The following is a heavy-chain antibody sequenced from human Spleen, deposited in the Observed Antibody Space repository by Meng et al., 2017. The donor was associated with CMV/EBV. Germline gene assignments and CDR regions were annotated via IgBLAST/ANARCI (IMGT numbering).Heavy chain of an antibody. J-gene: IGHJ6*02. CDR1: GYTFTGYN. Sequence: ASVKVSCKASGYTFTGYNIHWVRQAPGQGLEWMGWINPNSGGTIYAQKFEDRVTLTSDTSISTAYMELRRLRSDDTAVFFCARLFHTTLGTNYYCGMDVWGQGTTVTVSS. CDR2: INPNSGGT. V-gene: IGHV1-2*02. CDR3: ARLFHTTLGTNYYCGMDV. D-gene: IGHD3-3*01.